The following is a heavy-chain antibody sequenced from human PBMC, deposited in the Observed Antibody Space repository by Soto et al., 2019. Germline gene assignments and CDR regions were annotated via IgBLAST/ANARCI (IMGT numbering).Heavy chain of an antibody. V-gene: IGHV1-46*01. J-gene: IGHJ4*01. CDR3: ARIGMGSYEPNDNQIDY. D-gene: IGHD1-26*01. Sequence: ASVKVSCKASGYTFTIYYMHWVRQAPGQGLEWMGIINPSGGSTSYAQKFQGRVTMTRDTSTSTVYMELSSLRSEDTAVYYCARIGMGSYEPNDNQIDYWAQGTLVTVSS. CDR2: INPSGGST. CDR1: GYTFTIYY.